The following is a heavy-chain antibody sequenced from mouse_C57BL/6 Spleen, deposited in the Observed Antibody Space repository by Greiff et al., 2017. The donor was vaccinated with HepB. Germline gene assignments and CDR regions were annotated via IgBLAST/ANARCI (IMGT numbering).Heavy chain of an antibody. Sequence: VMLVESGPELVKPGASVKISCKASGYAFSSSWMNWVKQRPGKGLEWIGRIYPGDGDTNYNGKFKGKATLTADKSSSTAYMQLSSLTSEDSAVYVCARSGLGHAWFAYWGQGTLVTVSA. J-gene: IGHJ3*01. CDR2: IYPGDGDT. CDR1: GYAFSSSW. CDR3: ARSGLGHAWFAY. D-gene: IGHD4-1*01. V-gene: IGHV1-82*01.